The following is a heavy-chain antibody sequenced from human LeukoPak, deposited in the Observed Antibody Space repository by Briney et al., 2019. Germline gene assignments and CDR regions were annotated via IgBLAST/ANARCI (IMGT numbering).Heavy chain of an antibody. V-gene: IGHV3-53*01. Sequence: GGSLRLSCAASGFTVSGTYMSWVRQAAGKGWEWVSTIFDAGRTTYADSVKGRFTISRDNYKNTLLLQMNSLRADDTAVYYCAGSTNWLAQDFWGQGTLVTVSS. J-gene: IGHJ1*01. CDR2: IFDAGRT. CDR1: GFTVSGTY. D-gene: IGHD6-19*01. CDR3: AGSTNWLAQDF.